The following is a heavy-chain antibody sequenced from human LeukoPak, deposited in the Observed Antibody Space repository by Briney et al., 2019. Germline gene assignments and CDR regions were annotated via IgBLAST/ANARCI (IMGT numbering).Heavy chain of an antibody. V-gene: IGHV1-2*02. CDR1: GYTFTGYH. J-gene: IGHJ5*02. D-gene: IGHD2-21*02. Sequence: ASVKVSCKASGYTFTGYHIHWVRQAPGQGLEWMGWINPKNGGTRFAQKFQGRVTMTRDTSISTAHMELSSLRSDDTAVYYCATKKTPLYCGGDCYSGLGWFDPWGQGTLVTVSS. CDR3: ATKKTPLYCGGDCYSGLGWFDP. CDR2: INPKNGGT.